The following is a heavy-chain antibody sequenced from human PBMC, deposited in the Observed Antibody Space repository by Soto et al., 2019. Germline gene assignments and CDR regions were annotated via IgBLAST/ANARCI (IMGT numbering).Heavy chain of an antibody. CDR1: GYSFTSYW. J-gene: IGHJ6*02. Sequence: GESLKISCKGSGYSFTSYWIGWVRQMPWKGLEWMGIIYPGDSDTRYSPSFQGQVTISADKSISTAYLQWSSLKASDTAMYYCARFYYGSGSYSVAHMDVWGQGTTVTVSS. CDR3: ARFYYGSGSYSVAHMDV. V-gene: IGHV5-51*01. D-gene: IGHD3-10*01. CDR2: IYPGDSDT.